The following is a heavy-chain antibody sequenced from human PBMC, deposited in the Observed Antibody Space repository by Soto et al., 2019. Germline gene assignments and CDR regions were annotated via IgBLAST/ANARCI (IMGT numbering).Heavy chain of an antibody. CDR3: ATLGRAGYPTIGP. CDR1: GFLFNSYP. J-gene: IGHJ5*02. V-gene: IGHV3-30-3*01. Sequence: PGVSLRLSCAASGFLFNSYPMHWVRHAPGKGLEWVARVSSEGTRTVYADSVKGRFTVSRDNPKNTLYLDLSRVRTEDTAVYYCATLGRAGYPTIGPWGQGNLVTVSS. CDR2: VSSEGTRT. D-gene: IGHD5-12*01.